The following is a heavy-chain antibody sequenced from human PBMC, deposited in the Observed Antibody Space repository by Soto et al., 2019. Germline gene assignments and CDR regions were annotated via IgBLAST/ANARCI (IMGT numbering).Heavy chain of an antibody. CDR1: GGSISSSSYY. J-gene: IGHJ4*02. Sequence: PSETLSLTCTVAGGSISSSSYYWGWIRQPPGKGLEWIGSIYYSGSTYNNPSLKSRVTISVDTAKNQFSLKLSSVTAADTAVYYCATPVAVAGKTFDYWGQGTLVTVSS. V-gene: IGHV4-39*01. D-gene: IGHD6-19*01. CDR2: IYYSGST. CDR3: ATPVAVAGKTFDY.